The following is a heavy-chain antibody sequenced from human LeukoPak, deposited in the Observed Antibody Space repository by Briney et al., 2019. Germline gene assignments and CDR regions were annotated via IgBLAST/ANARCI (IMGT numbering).Heavy chain of an antibody. J-gene: IGHJ4*02. CDR3: AREQALRYSSGWYEGDY. CDR2: INPNSGGT. Sequence: ASVKVSCKASGYTFTGYYMHWVRQAPGQGLEWMGWINPNSGGTNYAQKFQGRVTMTRDTSISTAYMELSRLRSDDTAVYYCAREQALRYSSGWYEGDYWGQGTLVTVSS. CDR1: GYTFTGYY. V-gene: IGHV1-2*02. D-gene: IGHD6-19*01.